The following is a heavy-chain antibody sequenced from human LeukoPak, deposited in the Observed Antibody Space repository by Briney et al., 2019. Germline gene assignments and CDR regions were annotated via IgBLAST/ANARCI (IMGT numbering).Heavy chain of an antibody. CDR1: GGTFSSYA. V-gene: IGHV1-69*04. CDR2: IIPILGIA. CDR3: ATGTATVTTAHDAFDI. J-gene: IGHJ3*02. D-gene: IGHD4-17*01. Sequence: GASVKVSCKASGGTFSSYAISWVRQAPGQGLEWMGRIIPILGIANYAQKFQGRVTMTEDTSTDTAYMELSSLRSEDTAVYYCATGTATVTTAHDAFDIWGQGTMVTVSS.